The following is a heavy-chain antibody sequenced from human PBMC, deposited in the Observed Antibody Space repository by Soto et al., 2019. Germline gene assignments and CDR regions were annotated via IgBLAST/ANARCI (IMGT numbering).Heavy chain of an antibody. CDR3: ARGVGSGLSDY. CDR1: GYTFTSYA. V-gene: IGHV1-3*01. Sequence: QVQLVQSGAEVKKPGASVKVSCKASGYTFTSYAMHCVRQAPGQRLEWLGWINAGNVNTKYSQKFQGRVIITRDTSASTAYMELSSLRSEDTAVYYCARGVGSGLSDYWGQGTLVTVSS. CDR2: INAGNVNT. D-gene: IGHD2-15*01. J-gene: IGHJ4*02.